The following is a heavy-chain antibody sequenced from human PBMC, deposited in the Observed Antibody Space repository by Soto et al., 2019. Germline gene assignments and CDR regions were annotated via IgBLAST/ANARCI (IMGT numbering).Heavy chain of an antibody. Sequence: EVQLVESGGGLVQPGGSLRLCCAGSGFTFSTYWMHWVRQAPGKGLEWVSRIDHDGPTDYADSVRGRFTISRDNAENTLYLQMNSLRPEDTAVYYCVRDSHGDYWGQGTLVTVSS. J-gene: IGHJ4*02. CDR1: GFTFSTYW. CDR3: VRDSHGDY. CDR2: IDHDGPT. V-gene: IGHV3-74*01.